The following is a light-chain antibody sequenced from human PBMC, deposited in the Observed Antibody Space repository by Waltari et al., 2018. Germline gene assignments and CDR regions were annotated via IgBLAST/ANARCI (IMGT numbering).Light chain of an antibody. V-gene: IGKV6-21*02. CDR2: YAS. J-gene: IGKJ2*01. CDR3: HQSNILPRT. CDR1: QSSGGS. Sequence: EIVLTQSPDFQSVTPKEKVTITCRASQSSGGSLHWYQQKPDKSPRLLVKYASQSISGVPSRFSGSGYGTDFTLTINSLETEDAATYYCHQSNILPRTFGRGTKLEIK.